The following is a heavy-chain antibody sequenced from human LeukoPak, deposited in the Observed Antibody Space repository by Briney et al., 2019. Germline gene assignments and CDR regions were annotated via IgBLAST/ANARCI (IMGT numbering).Heavy chain of an antibody. J-gene: IGHJ4*02. CDR2: IIPLFGTP. Sequence: GSSVKVSCKASGGPFSSHTITWVRQAPGQGLEWIGGIIPLFGTPNYAQTFQGRVTITADESTSTAYLEVSSLRSEDTAMYYCARGREGAYSGSSLDSWGQGTLVTVSS. CDR1: GGPFSSHT. V-gene: IGHV1-69*01. CDR3: ARGREGAYSGSSLDS. D-gene: IGHD1-26*01.